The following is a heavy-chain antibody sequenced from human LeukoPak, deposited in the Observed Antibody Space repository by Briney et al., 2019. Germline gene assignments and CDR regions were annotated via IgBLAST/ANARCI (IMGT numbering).Heavy chain of an antibody. D-gene: IGHD1-26*01. J-gene: IGHJ4*02. CDR3: ARYVGAHFDY. CDR1: GFTFSSYA. V-gene: IGHV3-48*04. Sequence: GGSLRLSCAASGFTFSSYAMSWVRQAPGKGLEWISYISSSSTTIHYADSVKGRFTISRDNAKNLLYLQMDSLRAEDTAVYYCARYVGAHFDYWGQGTLVTVSS. CDR2: ISSSSTTI.